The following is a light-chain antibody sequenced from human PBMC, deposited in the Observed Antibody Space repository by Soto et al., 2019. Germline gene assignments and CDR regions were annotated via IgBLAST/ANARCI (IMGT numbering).Light chain of an antibody. J-gene: IGKJ1*01. CDR2: GVS. Sequence: EIVLTQSPGTLSLSPGERATLSCRASQSVSSSYLAWYQQKPGQAPRLLIYGVSSRATGIPDRFSGSGFGTDFTLTISRLEPEDFAVYYCQQYDRSPRTFGQGTKVEIK. CDR3: QQYDRSPRT. V-gene: IGKV3-20*01. CDR1: QSVSSSY.